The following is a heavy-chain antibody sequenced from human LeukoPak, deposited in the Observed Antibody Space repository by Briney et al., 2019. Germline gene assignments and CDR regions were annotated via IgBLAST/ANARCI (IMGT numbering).Heavy chain of an antibody. Sequence: PGGSLRLSCAASGFTFGDHYMDWVRQAPGKGLEWVSRTKNKANSYTTQYAASVKGRFTVSRDDSKNSLSLQMNNLETEDTAVYYCARDASASLDYWGQGTLDTVSS. CDR2: TKNKANSYTT. CDR3: ARDASASLDY. D-gene: IGHD2-2*01. J-gene: IGHJ4*02. CDR1: GFTFGDHY. V-gene: IGHV3-72*01.